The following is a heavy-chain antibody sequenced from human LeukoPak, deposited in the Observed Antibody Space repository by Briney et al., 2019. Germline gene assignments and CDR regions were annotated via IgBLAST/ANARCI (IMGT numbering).Heavy chain of an antibody. D-gene: IGHD2-15*01. CDR1: GGSVSSGTNK. Sequence: SETLSLTCTVSGGSVSSGTNKWSWIRQPPGKGLEWIGDISYSGSATHNPSLRSRVTMSVDTSTNQFSLTLGSVTAADTAVYYWGTVVGCRGGWWYSYGLLDPWGQGTQVIVSS. J-gene: IGHJ5*02. V-gene: IGHV4-61*01. CDR2: ISYSGSA. CDR3: GTVVGCRGGWWYSYGLLDP.